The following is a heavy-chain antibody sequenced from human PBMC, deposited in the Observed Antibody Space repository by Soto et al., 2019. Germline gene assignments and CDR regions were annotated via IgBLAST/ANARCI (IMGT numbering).Heavy chain of an antibody. J-gene: IGHJ6*02. D-gene: IGHD6-13*01. CDR3: TRRPIAAAGTDYYYGMDV. CDR1: GFTFSGSA. CDR2: IRSKANSYAT. Sequence: GSLRLSCAASGFTFSGSAMHWVRQASGKGLEWVGRIRSKANSYATAYAASVKGRFTISRDDSKNTAYLQMNSLKTEDTAVYYCTRRPIAAAGTDYYYGMDVWGQGTTVTVSS. V-gene: IGHV3-73*01.